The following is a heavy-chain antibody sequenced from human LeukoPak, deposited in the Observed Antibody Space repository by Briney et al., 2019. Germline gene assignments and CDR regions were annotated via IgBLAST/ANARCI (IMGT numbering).Heavy chain of an antibody. CDR3: AKGIGSGSYYLFDY. D-gene: IGHD3-10*01. J-gene: IGHJ4*02. V-gene: IGHV3-23*01. CDR1: GFTFSSYA. CDR2: ISGSGDST. Sequence: PGGSLRLSCAASGFTFSSYAMSWVRQAPGKGLGWVSAISGSGDSTYYADSVKGRFTISRDNSKNTLYLQMNSLRAEDTAVYYCAKGIGSGSYYLFDYWGQGTLVTVSS.